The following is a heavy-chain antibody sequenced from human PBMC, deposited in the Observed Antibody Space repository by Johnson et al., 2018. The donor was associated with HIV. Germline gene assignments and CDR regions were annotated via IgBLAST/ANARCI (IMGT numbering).Heavy chain of an antibody. CDR2: IYSGGGT. V-gene: IGHV3-66*02. J-gene: IGHJ3*02. Sequence: VQLVESGGGTVQPGGSLRLSCAASGFTVSSNYMSWVRQAPGMGLQWVAGIYSGGGTQYADSVKGRFAISRDNSKNTLYLQMSSLRVDDTAVYYCARERDSGDSLHRRFRAFDIWGQGKMVTVSS. CDR1: GFTVSSNY. D-gene: IGHD4-17*01. CDR3: ARERDSGDSLHRRFRAFDI.